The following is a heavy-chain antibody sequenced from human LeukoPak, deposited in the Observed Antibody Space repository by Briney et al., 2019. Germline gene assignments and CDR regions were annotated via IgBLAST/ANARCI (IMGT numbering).Heavy chain of an antibody. Sequence: SETLSLTCTVSGGSISSYYWSWIRQPPGKGLEWIGYIYYSGSTNYNPSLKSRVTISVDTSKNQFSLKLSSVTAADTAVYYCARYLRGFSETPANWFDPWGQGTLVTVSS. CDR2: IYYSGST. J-gene: IGHJ5*02. CDR3: ARYLRGFSETPANWFDP. V-gene: IGHV4-59*01. D-gene: IGHD3-3*01. CDR1: GGSISSYY.